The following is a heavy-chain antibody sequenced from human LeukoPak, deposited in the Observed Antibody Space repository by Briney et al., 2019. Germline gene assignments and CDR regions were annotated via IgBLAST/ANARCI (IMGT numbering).Heavy chain of an antibody. CDR2: IYTSGST. CDR1: GGSISSYY. CDR3: ARLYRGRVRGVITSGKSYYYYYYMDV. V-gene: IGHV4-4*09. J-gene: IGHJ6*03. Sequence: SETLSLTCTVSGGSISSYYWSWIQQPPGKGLEWIGYIYTSGSTNYNPSLKSRVTISVDTSKNQFSLKLSSVTAADTAVYYCARLYRGRVRGVITSGKSYYYYYYMDVWGKGTTATVSS. D-gene: IGHD3-10*01.